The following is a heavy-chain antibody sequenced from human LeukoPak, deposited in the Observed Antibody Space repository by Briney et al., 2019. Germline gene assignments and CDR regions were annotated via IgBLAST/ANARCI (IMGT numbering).Heavy chain of an antibody. D-gene: IGHD3-10*01. J-gene: IGHJ3*02. V-gene: IGHV4-34*01. CDR3: ARAPGGYGSGSRGAFDI. CDR2: INHSGST. CDR1: GFTFSSYN. Sequence: GSLRLSCAASGFTFSSYNMNWVRQAPGKGLEWIGEINHSGSTNYNPSLKSRVTISVDTSKNQFSLKLTSVTAADTAVFYCARAPGGYGSGSRGAFDIWGQGTMVTVSS.